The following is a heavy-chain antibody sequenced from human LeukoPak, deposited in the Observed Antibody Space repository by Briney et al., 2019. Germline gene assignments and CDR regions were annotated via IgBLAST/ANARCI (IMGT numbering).Heavy chain of an antibody. CDR1: GFTFSSYA. V-gene: IGHV3-30*01. CDR2: ISYDGSNK. CDR3: ARDGFMTTYYYYYMDV. D-gene: IGHD4-11*01. Sequence: GGSLRLSCAASGFTFSSYAMLWVRQAPGKGLEWVAVISYDGSNKYYADSVKGRFTISRDNSKNTLYLQMNSLRAEDTAVYYCARDGFMTTYYYYYMDVWGKGTTVTVSS. J-gene: IGHJ6*03.